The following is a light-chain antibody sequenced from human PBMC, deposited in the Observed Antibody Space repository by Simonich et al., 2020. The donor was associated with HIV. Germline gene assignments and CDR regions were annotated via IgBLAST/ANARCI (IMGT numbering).Light chain of an antibody. CDR3: CSYASRSTLV. Sequence: QSALTQPPSASGSPGQSVTISCTGTSSDVGGYDHVSWYQQHPGKAPKVMIFEVSKRPSGVPDRFSGSKSANTASLTVSGLQAEDEADYYCCSYASRSTLVFGGGTKLTVL. J-gene: IGLJ2*01. V-gene: IGLV2-8*01. CDR1: SSDVGGYDH. CDR2: EVS.